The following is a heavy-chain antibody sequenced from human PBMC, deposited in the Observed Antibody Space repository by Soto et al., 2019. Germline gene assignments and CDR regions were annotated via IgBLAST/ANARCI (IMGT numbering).Heavy chain of an antibody. CDR3: AKDYSSGWYGYFDY. D-gene: IGHD6-19*01. J-gene: IGHJ4*02. Sequence: QVQLVASGGGVVQPGRSLRLSCAASGFNLSRYGMHWVRQAPGKGLEWVAVISYDGSNKYYADSVKGRFTISRDNSKNTLYMQMNSLRAEDTAVYYWAKDYSSGWYGYFDYWGQGTLVTFSS. CDR2: ISYDGSNK. V-gene: IGHV3-30*18. CDR1: GFNLSRYG.